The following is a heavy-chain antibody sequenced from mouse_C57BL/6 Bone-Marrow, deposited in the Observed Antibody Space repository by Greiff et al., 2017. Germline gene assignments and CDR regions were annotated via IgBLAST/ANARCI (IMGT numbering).Heavy chain of an antibody. CDR3: ARHYGSSPYYFDY. D-gene: IGHD1-1*01. V-gene: IGHV1-53*01. Sequence: QVQLQQPGTELVKPGASVKLSCKASGYTFTSYWMHWVKQKPEQGLEWIGNINPSNGGTNYNEKFKSKATLTVDKSSSTAYMQLSSLTSEDSAVYYCARHYGSSPYYFDYWGQGTTRTVSS. CDR1: GYTFTSYW. CDR2: INPSNGGT. J-gene: IGHJ2*01.